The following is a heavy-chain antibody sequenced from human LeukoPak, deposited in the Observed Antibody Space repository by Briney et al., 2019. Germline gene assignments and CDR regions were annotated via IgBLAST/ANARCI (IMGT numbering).Heavy chain of an antibody. CDR3: ARESYCSSTSCYRSFDY. CDR1: GYTFTGYY. J-gene: IGHJ4*02. D-gene: IGHD2-2*02. Sequence: ASVKVSCKASGYTFTGYYMHWVRQAPGQGLEWMGWINPNSGGTNYAQKFQGRVTMTRDTSISTAYMELSRLRSDDTAVYYCARESYCSSTSCYRSFDYWGQGTLVNVSS. V-gene: IGHV1-2*02. CDR2: INPNSGGT.